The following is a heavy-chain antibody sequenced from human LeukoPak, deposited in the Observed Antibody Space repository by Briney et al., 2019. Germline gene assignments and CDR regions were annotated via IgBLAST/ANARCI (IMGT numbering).Heavy chain of an antibody. Sequence: PGGSLRLSCAASGFTFSSYWMSWVRQAPGKGLEWVANIKQDGSEKYYVDSVKGRFTISRDNAKNSLYLQMNSLRAEDTAVAYCARDANFWSGYYRDYYYYMDVWGKGTTVTVSS. J-gene: IGHJ6*03. D-gene: IGHD3-3*01. CDR1: GFTFSSYW. CDR2: IKQDGSEK. CDR3: ARDANFWSGYYRDYYYYMDV. V-gene: IGHV3-7*01.